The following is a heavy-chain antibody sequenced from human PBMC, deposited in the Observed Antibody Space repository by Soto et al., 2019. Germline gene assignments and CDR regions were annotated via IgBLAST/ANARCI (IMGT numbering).Heavy chain of an antibody. Sequence: GGSLRLSCAASGFTFSSYGMHWVRQAPGKGLEWVAVISYDGSNKYYADSVKGRFTISRDNSKNTLYLQMSSLRAEDTAVYYCAKTAAAGKGAYYFDYWGQGTLVTVSS. CDR1: GFTFSSYG. D-gene: IGHD6-13*01. CDR2: ISYDGSNK. V-gene: IGHV3-30*18. J-gene: IGHJ4*02. CDR3: AKTAAAGKGAYYFDY.